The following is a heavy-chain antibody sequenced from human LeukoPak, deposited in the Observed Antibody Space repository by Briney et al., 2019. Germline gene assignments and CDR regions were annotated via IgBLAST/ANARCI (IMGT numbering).Heavy chain of an antibody. CDR2: IYHSGGT. J-gene: IGHJ4*02. V-gene: IGHV4-38-2*02. CDR3: ARAGVATWQY. CDR1: IYSISSGYY. D-gene: IGHD5-12*01. Sequence: SETLSLTCTVSIYSISSGYYWGWVRQPPGKGLEWIGSIYHSGGTYYNPSLKSRVTISVDTSKNQFSLRLSTVTAADTAVYYCARAGVATWQYWGQGTLVTVSS.